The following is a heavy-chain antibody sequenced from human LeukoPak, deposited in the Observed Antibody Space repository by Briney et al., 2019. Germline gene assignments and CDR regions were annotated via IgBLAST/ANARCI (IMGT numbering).Heavy chain of an antibody. V-gene: IGHV4-4*07. CDR2: IFTGGST. Sequence: PSETLSLTCTASGGSISSYYWSWIRQPAGKGLEWIGRIFTGGSTNYNPSLKSRVTMSVDTSKNQFSLNLRSVTAADTAVYYCARDFAPPMDVWGQGTTVTVSS. CDR1: GGSISSYY. CDR3: ARDFAPPMDV. J-gene: IGHJ6*02.